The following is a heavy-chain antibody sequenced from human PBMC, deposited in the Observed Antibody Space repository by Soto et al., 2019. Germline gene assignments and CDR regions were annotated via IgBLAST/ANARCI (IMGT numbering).Heavy chain of an antibody. CDR3: ARQTTVGADLHGIDV. Sequence: EVQLVQSGAEVKKPGESLKISCETSGYSFTSYWIGWVRQMPGKGLEWMGIIYPADSDTRFSPSFQGQVTISADKSISTAYQQWSSLKASDTAMYYCARQTTVGADLHGIDVWGQGNTVTVSS. CDR2: IYPADSDT. CDR1: GYSFTSYW. J-gene: IGHJ6*02. D-gene: IGHD1-26*01. V-gene: IGHV5-51*01.